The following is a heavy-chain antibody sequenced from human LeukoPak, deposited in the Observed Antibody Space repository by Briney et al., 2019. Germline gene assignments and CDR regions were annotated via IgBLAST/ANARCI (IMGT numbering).Heavy chain of an antibody. V-gene: IGHV4-30-4*08. CDR3: ARGLGDFWSGSAFDP. CDR2: IYNNGST. D-gene: IGHD3-3*01. J-gene: IGHJ5*02. Sequence: SETLSLTCTVSGGSISSGDYYWSWIRQPPGKGLEWIGYIYNNGSTYYNPSLKSRVTISVDRSRNQFSLKLSSVTAADTAVYYCARGLGDFWSGSAFDPWGQGTLVTVSS. CDR1: GGSISSGDYY.